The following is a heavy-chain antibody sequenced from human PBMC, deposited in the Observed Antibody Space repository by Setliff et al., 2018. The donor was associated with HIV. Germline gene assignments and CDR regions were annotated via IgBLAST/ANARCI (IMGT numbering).Heavy chain of an antibody. D-gene: IGHD5-12*01. CDR2: INPSGGST. V-gene: IGHV1-46*01. CDR3: ARDMSGGDGYNHGAFDI. CDR1: GYTFTNYY. Sequence: ASVKVSCKASGYTFTNYYIHWVRQAPGQGLEWMGLINPSGGSTTYAQNFQGRVTMTRDTSTSTVYMELRSLKSEDTAVYYCARDMSGGDGYNHGAFDIWGQGTMVTVSS. J-gene: IGHJ3*02.